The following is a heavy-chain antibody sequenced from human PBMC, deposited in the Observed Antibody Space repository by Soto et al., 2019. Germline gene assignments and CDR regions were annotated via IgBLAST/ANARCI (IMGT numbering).Heavy chain of an antibody. V-gene: IGHV4-4*02. CDR1: GGPIGGSNW. CDR2: IYHSGST. D-gene: IGHD4-17*01. J-gene: IGHJ4*02. CDR3: ARDWGVYGGNTDGAGYYLDF. Sequence: TETLSLTCAVSGGPIGGSNWWSWVRQPPGKGLEWIREIYHSGSTYYNPSLKSRVTISVGKSKNQFSLKLSSVTAADTAVYYCARDWGVYGGNTDGAGYYLDFWGQGTLVTVSS.